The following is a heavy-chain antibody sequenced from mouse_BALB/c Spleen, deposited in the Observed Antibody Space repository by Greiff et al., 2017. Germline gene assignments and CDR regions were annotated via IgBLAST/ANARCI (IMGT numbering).Heavy chain of an antibody. Sequence: EVKLMESGGGLVKPGGSLKLSCAASGFAFSSYDMSWVRQTPEKRLEWVAYISSGGGSTYYPDTVKGRFTISRDNAKNTLYLQMSSLKSEDTAMYYCARQNGNYAWFAYWGQGTLVTVSA. CDR1: GFAFSSYD. D-gene: IGHD2-1*01. CDR2: ISSGGGST. CDR3: ARQNGNYAWFAY. J-gene: IGHJ3*01. V-gene: IGHV5-12-1*01.